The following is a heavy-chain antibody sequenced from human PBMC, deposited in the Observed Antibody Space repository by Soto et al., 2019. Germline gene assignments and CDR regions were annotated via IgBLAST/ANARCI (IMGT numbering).Heavy chain of an antibody. Sequence: QVQLVESGGGVVQPGRSLRLSCAASGFTFSSYAMHWVRQAPGKGLEWVAVISYDGSNKYYADSVKGRFTISRDNSKNTLYLQMNSLRAEDTAVYYCARMRDSSGYYRGYWGQGTLVTVSS. J-gene: IGHJ4*02. D-gene: IGHD3-22*01. V-gene: IGHV3-30-3*01. CDR1: GFTFSSYA. CDR3: ARMRDSSGYYRGY. CDR2: ISYDGSNK.